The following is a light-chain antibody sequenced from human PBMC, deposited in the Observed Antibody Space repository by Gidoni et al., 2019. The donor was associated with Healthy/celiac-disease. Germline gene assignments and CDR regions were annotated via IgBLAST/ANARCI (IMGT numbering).Light chain of an antibody. CDR3: QQYGSSHPHS. CDR2: GAS. CDR1: QSVSSSY. Sequence: EIVLTPSPGTLSLSPGERATLSCRASQSVSSSYLAWYQQKPGQAPRLLIDGASSRATGLPDRCSGSGSGTDFTLTISRLEPEDFAVYYCQQYGSSHPHSFGQXTKLEIK. V-gene: IGKV3-20*01. J-gene: IGKJ2*03.